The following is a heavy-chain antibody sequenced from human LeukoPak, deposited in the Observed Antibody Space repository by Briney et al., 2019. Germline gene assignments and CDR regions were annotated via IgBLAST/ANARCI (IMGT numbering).Heavy chain of an antibody. CDR3: ARGTAVAGNRFDY. Sequence: PSETLSLTCTVSGGSISSSSYYWGWIRQPPGKGLEWIGYIYYSGSTNYNPSLKSRVTISVDTSKNQFSLKLSSVTAADTAVYYCARGTAVAGNRFDYWGQGTLVTVSS. J-gene: IGHJ4*02. CDR2: IYYSGST. CDR1: GGSISSSSYY. D-gene: IGHD6-19*01. V-gene: IGHV4-61*05.